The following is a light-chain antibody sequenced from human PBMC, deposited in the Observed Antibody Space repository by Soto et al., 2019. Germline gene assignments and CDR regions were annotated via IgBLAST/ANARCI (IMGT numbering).Light chain of an antibody. CDR1: SSDVGGYRY. J-gene: IGLJ1*01. CDR3: NSYTSTTAYV. CDR2: EVS. V-gene: IGLV2-14*01. Sequence: QSALTQPASVSGSPGQSITISCTGTSSDVGGYRYVSWFQHHPGKAPKLIIYEVSNRPSGISDRFSGSKSGNTASLTISGLQADDEADYYCNSYTSTTAYVVRSGTTVTVL.